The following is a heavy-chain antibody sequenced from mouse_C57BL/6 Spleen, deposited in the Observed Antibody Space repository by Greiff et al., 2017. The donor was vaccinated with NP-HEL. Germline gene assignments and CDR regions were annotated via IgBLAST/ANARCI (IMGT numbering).Heavy chain of an antibody. J-gene: IGHJ4*01. Sequence: EVQLQESGPGLVKPSQSLSLTCSVTGYSITSGYYWNWIRQFPGNKLEWMGYISYDGSNNYNPSLKNRISITRDTSKNQFFLKLNSVTTEDTATYYCARETGTRDYAMDYWGQGTSVTVSS. CDR1: GYSITSGYY. CDR2: ISYDGSN. D-gene: IGHD4-1*01. CDR3: ARETGTRDYAMDY. V-gene: IGHV3-6*01.